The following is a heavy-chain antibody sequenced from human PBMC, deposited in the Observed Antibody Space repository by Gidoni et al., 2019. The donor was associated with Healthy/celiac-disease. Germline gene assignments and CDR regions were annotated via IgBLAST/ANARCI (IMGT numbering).Heavy chain of an antibody. Sequence: QVQLVQSGAEVKKPGASVKVSCKASGSTFTSYAMHWVRQAPGQRLEWMGWINAGNGNTKYSQKFQGRVTITRDTSASTAYMELSSLRSEDTAVYYCARSLPGSSSWYGAYGMDVWGQGTTVTVSS. CDR2: INAGNGNT. CDR1: GSTFTSYA. D-gene: IGHD6-13*01. J-gene: IGHJ6*02. V-gene: IGHV1-3*01. CDR3: ARSLPGSSSWYGAYGMDV.